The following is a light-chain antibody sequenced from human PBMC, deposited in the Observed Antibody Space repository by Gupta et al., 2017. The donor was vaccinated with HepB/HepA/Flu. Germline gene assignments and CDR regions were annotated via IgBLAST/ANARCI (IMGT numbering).Light chain of an antibody. CDR1: QSLLHSNGYNY. V-gene: IGKV2-28*01. CDR2: FGS. CDR3: MQELQTPCT. J-gene: IGKJ1*01. Sequence: DIVMTQSPLSLPVTPGEPASISCRSSQSLLHSNGYNYLDWYLQKPGQAPKLLIYFGSNRATGVPSRFSGSGSGTDFTLKISRGEAEDVGDYYCMQELQTPCTFGQGTKVEIK.